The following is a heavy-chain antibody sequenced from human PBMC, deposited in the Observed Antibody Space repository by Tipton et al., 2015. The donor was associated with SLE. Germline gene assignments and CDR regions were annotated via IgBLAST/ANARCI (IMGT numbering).Heavy chain of an antibody. D-gene: IGHD6-19*01. CDR2: IYYSGST. CDR1: GGSISSGGYY. J-gene: IGHJ2*01. Sequence: TLSLTCTVSGGSISSGGYYWSWIRQPPGKGLEWIGYIYYSGSTNYNPSLKSRVTISVDTSKNQFSLKLSSVTAADTAVYYCARDPSSGWTWYFDLWGRGTLVTVSS. CDR3: ARDPSSGWTWYFDL. V-gene: IGHV4-61*08.